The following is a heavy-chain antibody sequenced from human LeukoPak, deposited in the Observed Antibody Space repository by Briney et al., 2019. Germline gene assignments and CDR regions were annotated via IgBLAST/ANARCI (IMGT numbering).Heavy chain of an antibody. Sequence: SETLSLTCAVYGGSFSGYYWSWIRQPPGKGLEWLGYIYYSGSTNYNPSLKSRVTISVDTSKNQFSLKLSSVTAADTAVYYCARSGNYYDSSGYYSDAFDIWGQGTMVTVSS. V-gene: IGHV4-59*01. D-gene: IGHD3-22*01. CDR1: GGSFSGYY. CDR3: ARSGNYYDSSGYYSDAFDI. CDR2: IYYSGST. J-gene: IGHJ3*02.